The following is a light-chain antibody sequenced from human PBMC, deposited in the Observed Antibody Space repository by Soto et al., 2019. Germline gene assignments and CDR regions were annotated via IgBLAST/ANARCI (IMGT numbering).Light chain of an antibody. V-gene: IGKV1-9*01. CDR2: AAS. CDR3: QQLHDYPIT. CDR1: QDISNY. Sequence: DIQITQSPSTLSASVGDRVTITCRASQDISNYLVWYQQKPGKAPKPLIYAASTLQSGVPSRFSGSGSGTDFTLTISSLQPEDFATYYCQQLHDYPITFGQGTRLEIK. J-gene: IGKJ5*01.